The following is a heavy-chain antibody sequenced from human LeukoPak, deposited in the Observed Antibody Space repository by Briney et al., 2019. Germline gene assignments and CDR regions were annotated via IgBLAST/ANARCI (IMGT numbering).Heavy chain of an antibody. V-gene: IGHV1-2*02. J-gene: IGHJ4*02. CDR3: ARGFAFDATSYFDY. Sequence: ASVKVFCKASGYTFTGYYMHWVRQAPGQGLEWMGWINPNSGGTNYAQKFQGRVTMTRDTSISTAYMELSRLRSDDTAVYYCARGFAFDATSYFDYWGQGTLVTVSS. D-gene: IGHD2-15*01. CDR2: INPNSGGT. CDR1: GYTFTGYY.